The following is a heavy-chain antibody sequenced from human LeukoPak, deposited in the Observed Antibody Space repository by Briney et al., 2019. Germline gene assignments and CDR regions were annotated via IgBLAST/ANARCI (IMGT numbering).Heavy chain of an antibody. J-gene: IGHJ4*02. CDR2: INWNGGST. Sequence: GGSLRLSCAASGFTFDDYGMSWVRQAPGKGLEWVSGINWNGGSTGYADSVKGRFSISRDNSKNTLYLQMDNLRAEDTAVYYCAKRGAEVGETVAPGDYWGQGTLLTVSS. CDR1: GFTFDDYG. CDR3: AKRGAEVGETVAPGDY. V-gene: IGHV3-20*04. D-gene: IGHD1-26*01.